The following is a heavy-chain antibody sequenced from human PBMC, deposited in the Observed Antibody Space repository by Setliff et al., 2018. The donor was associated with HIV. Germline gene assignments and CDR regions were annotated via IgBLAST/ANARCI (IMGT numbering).Heavy chain of an antibody. J-gene: IGHJ4*02. CDR3: ARGSGSSYFDY. CDR2: INHRGTT. V-gene: IGHV4-34*01. D-gene: IGHD3-10*01. Sequence: SETLSLTCGVYGGSFSGYYWTWIRQPPGKGLEWIGEINHRGTTNSNQSLKRRVTISVDKSKNQFSLKLSSVTAADTAVYYCARGSGSSYFDYWGQGTLVTVSS. CDR1: GGSFSGYY.